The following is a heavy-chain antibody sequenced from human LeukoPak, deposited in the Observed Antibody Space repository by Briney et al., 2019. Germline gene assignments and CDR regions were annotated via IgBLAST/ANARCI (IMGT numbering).Heavy chain of an antibody. V-gene: IGHV4-59*01. CDR2: IYYSGST. J-gene: IGHJ3*02. CDR3: AGRLWRRDGYNLSAFDI. D-gene: IGHD5-24*01. CDR1: GGSISSYY. Sequence: SETLSLTCTVSGGSISSYYWNWIRQPAGEGLEWIAYIYYSGSTNYNPPLKSRVTISVDTSKNQFSLKLSSVTAADTAVYYCAGRLWRRDGYNLSAFDIWGQGTMVTVSS.